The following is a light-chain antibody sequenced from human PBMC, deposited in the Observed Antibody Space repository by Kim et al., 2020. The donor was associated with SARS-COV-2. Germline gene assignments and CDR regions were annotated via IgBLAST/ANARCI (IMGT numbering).Light chain of an antibody. V-gene: IGKV3-11*01. CDR1: QSINNH. Sequence: EIVLTQSPATLSLSPGERATLSCRASQSINNHLAWYQQKPGQAPRLLICDASSRATGIPARFSGSGSGTDFTLTISSLEPEDFALYYCQQRNDWPLTFGGGTKVDIK. J-gene: IGKJ4*01. CDR2: DAS. CDR3: QQRNDWPLT.